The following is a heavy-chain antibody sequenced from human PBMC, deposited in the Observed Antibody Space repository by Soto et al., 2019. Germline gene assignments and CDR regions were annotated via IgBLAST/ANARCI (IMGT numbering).Heavy chain of an antibody. J-gene: IGHJ6*04. CDR2: IMPIFGTA. Sequence: QVQLVQSGAEVKKPGASVKVSCKASGGSFKSYAISWVRQAPGQGLEWLGGIMPIFGTADHAQKFQGTVTITSNESTSTAYGELSSLPAEDTAGYYCGNWRDSRPQVGNYYSGMHIWGEGTTVTFSA. D-gene: IGHD1-1*01. CDR3: GNWRDSRPQVGNYYSGMHI. V-gene: IGHV1-69*05. CDR1: GGSFKSYA.